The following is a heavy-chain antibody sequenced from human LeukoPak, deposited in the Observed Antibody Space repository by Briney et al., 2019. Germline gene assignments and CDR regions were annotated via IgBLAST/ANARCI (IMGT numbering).Heavy chain of an antibody. D-gene: IGHD5-12*01. V-gene: IGHV3-74*01. J-gene: IGHJ4*02. Sequence: GGSLRLSCAASGFTFSSYWMHWVRQAPGKGLVWVSRINNDGSATRYADSVKGRFTISRDNAKNSLYLQMNSLRAEDTAVYYCARSVDIDYWGQGTLVTVSS. CDR1: GFTFSSYW. CDR3: ARSVDIDY. CDR2: INNDGSAT.